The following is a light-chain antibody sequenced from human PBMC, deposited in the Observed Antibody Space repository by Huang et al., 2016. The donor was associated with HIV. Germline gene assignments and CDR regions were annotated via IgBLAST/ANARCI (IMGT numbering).Light chain of an antibody. CDR2: GAS. V-gene: IGKV1-33*01. J-gene: IGKJ2*01. CDR3: QQYDNLYT. CDR1: QDIRNY. Sequence: IQMTQSPASLSASVGDRVTISCQASQDIRNYLNWYQQKPGKAPTLLIYGASSLETGVPSRFSGNGSGTDFTITISSLQSEDIATYYCQQYDNLYTFGQGTKLEIK.